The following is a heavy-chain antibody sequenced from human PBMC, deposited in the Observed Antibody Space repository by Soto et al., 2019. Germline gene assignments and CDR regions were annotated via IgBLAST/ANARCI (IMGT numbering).Heavy chain of an antibody. CDR3: ARDQADIVAGGMDF. Sequence: SVKVSCKASGGTFSSYAISWVRQAPGQGLEWMGGIIPIFGTANYAQKFQGRVTITADESTSTAYMELSSLRSEDTAVYYCARDQADIVAGGMDFWGQGTTVTVSS. D-gene: IGHD5-12*01. CDR2: IIPIFGTA. J-gene: IGHJ6*02. V-gene: IGHV1-69*13. CDR1: GGTFSSYA.